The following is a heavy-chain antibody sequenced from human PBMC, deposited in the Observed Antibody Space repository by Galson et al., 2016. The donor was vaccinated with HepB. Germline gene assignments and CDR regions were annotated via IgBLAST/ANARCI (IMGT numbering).Heavy chain of an antibody. J-gene: IGHJ6*02. CDR2: IASNGGST. CDR1: GFTFSKFG. D-gene: IGHD1-26*01. Sequence: SLRLSCATSGFTFSKFGMHWVRQAPGRGLQYVSGIASNGGSTYYAGSVKGRFSISRDNSKNTLYLQMSSLRVEDTAVYYCVRRGGSQDYYYYYNMDVWGQGTTVTVSS. V-gene: IGHV3-64D*09. CDR3: VRRGGSQDYYYYYNMDV.